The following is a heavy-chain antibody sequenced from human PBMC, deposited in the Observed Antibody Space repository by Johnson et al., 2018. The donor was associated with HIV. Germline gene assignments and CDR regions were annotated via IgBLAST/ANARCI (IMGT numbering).Heavy chain of an antibody. J-gene: IGHJ3*02. D-gene: IGHD6-6*01. CDR2: IKSKTDGGTT. V-gene: IGHV3-15*01. Sequence: VQLVESGGGLVQPGGSLRLSCAASGFTFSNAWMSWVRQAPGKGLEWVGRIKSKTDGGTTDYAAPVKGRFTISRDDSKNTLYLQMNSLRAEDTAVYYCARAVYSSSSSCAFDIWGQGTMVTVSS. CDR1: GFTFSNAW. CDR3: ARAVYSSSSSCAFDI.